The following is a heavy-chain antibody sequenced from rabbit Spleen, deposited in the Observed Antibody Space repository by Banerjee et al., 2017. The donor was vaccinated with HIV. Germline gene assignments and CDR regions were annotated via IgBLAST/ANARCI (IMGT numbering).Heavy chain of an antibody. CDR3: ARGSAMMTMVITGFYLNL. V-gene: IGHV1S45*01. J-gene: IGHJ4*01. Sequence: QEQLVESGGDLVKPGASLTLTCTASGVSFSSDNYICWVRQAPGKGLEWIACIDSGSSGFTYFASWAKGRFTISKASSTTVTLQMTSLTAADTATYFCARGSAMMTMVITGFYLNLWGPGTLVTVS. CDR2: IDSGSSGFT. CDR1: GVSFSSDNY. D-gene: IGHD2-1*01.